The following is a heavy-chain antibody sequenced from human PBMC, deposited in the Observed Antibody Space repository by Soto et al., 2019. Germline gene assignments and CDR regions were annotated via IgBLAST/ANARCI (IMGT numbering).Heavy chain of an antibody. CDR1: GFTFSSFG. D-gene: IGHD2-21*01. Sequence: QVQLVESGGGVVQPGRSLRLSCAASGFTFSSFGMHWVRQAPGKGLEWVAVISYDGSNEYYVDSVKGRFTISRDNSRNTLYLQMNRLRAEDTAVYYCAKDQYYGAGYYYGMDVWGQGTTVTVSS. CDR3: AKDQYYGAGYYYGMDV. J-gene: IGHJ6*02. V-gene: IGHV3-30*18. CDR2: ISYDGSNE.